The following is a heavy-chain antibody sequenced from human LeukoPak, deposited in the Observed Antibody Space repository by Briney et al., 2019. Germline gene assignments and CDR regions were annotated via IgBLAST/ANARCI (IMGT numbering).Heavy chain of an antibody. CDR2: IYSGGST. CDR3: AILSGSYYEADY. CDR1: GFTVGSSY. V-gene: IGHV3-53*01. D-gene: IGHD1-26*01. J-gene: IGHJ4*02. Sequence: GGSLRLSCAASGFTVGSSYMGWVRQAPGKGLEWVSVIYSGGSTYYAASMRGRFTLSRDNSKNSLYLQVNSLRAEDTAVYYCAILSGSYYEADYWGQGTLVTVSS.